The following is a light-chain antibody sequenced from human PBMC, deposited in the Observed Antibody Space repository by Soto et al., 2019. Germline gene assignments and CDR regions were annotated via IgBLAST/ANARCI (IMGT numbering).Light chain of an antibody. CDR1: QTVRNNY. V-gene: IGKV3-11*01. J-gene: IGKJ4*01. Sequence: EIVLTQSPCTLSRSPGAMATLSCRPSQTVRNNYLAWYQQKPGQAPRLLIYDASNRAAGIPARFSGSGSGTDFTLTISSLEPEDFAVYYCQQRSNWPLTFGGGTKVDI. CDR2: DAS. CDR3: QQRSNWPLT.